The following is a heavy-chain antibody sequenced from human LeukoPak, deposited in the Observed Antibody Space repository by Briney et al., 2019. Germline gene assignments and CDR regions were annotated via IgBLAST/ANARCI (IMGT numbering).Heavy chain of an antibody. CDR3: AKGGYSIAAYYYYYYMDV. CDR1: GFTFSNAW. J-gene: IGHJ6*03. CDR2: IKSKTDGGTT. V-gene: IGHV3-15*01. Sequence: GGSLRLSCAASGFTFSNAWMSWVRQAPGKGLEWVGRIKSKTDGGTTDYAAPVKGRFTISRDDSKNTLYLQMNSLRAEDTAVYYCAKGGYSIAAYYYYYYMDVWGKGTTVTISS. D-gene: IGHD6-25*01.